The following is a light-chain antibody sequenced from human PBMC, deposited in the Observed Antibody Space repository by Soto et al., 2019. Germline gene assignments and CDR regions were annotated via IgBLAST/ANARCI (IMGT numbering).Light chain of an antibody. CDR2: EVS. CDR1: SSDVGGYNY. V-gene: IGLV2-14*01. Sequence: QSALTQPASVSGSPGQSITISCTGTSSDVGGYNYVSWYQQHPGKAPKLMIYEVSNRPSGVSNRFSGSKSGNTASLTISGLHAEDEADYYCSSYTSSSTQVFGTGNKLTVL. J-gene: IGLJ1*01. CDR3: SSYTSSSTQV.